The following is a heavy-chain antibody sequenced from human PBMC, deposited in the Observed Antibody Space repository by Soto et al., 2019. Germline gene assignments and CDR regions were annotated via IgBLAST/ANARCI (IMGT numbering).Heavy chain of an antibody. J-gene: IGHJ4*02. CDR1: GFTFTDYY. CDR2: ISPDSSDT. CDR3: AKPTRFPGD. V-gene: IGHV3-11*03. D-gene: IGHD3-16*01. Sequence: QVHFLESGGGLVKPGGSLRLSCAASGFTFTDYYMSWFRQAPGKGLECLSYISPDSSDTIYADSVKGRFTISGDNAKNSVFLQMNNLRAEDTAVYYCAKPTRFPGDWGQGTLVTVSS.